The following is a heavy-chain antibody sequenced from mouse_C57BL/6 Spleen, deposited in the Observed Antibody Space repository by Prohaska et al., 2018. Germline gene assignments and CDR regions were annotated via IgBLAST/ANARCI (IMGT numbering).Heavy chain of an antibody. CDR2: INSDGSAI. CDR1: GFTFSGIW. J-gene: IGHJ1*03. V-gene: IGHV11-2*01. CDR3: MSYGSCWYFDV. Sequence: VQQLETGGGMVQPGGSRGCSCDGSGFTFSGIWMSWVRQTPGKTLEWFGDINSDGSAINYAPSIKDRFTIFRDNDKSTLYLQMSNVRSEDTATYFCMSYGSCWYFDVLGTGTPVTVSS. D-gene: IGHD1-1*02.